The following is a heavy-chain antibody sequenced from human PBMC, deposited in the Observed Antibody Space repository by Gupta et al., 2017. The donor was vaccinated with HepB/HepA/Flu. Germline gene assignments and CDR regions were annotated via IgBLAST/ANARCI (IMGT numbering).Heavy chain of an antibody. D-gene: IGHD2-2*01. J-gene: IGHJ6*03. CDR2: IIPIFGTA. CDR1: GGTFSSYA. V-gene: IGHV1-69*01. Sequence: QVQLVQSGAEVKKPGSSVKVSCKASGGTFSSYAISWVRQAPGQGLEWMGGIIPIFGTANDAQKFQGRVTITADEYTSTAYMELSSLRSEDTAVYYCARDATRSPRAGYCSSTSGRGQDYYYYMDVWGKGTTVTVSS. CDR3: ARDATRSPRAGYCSSTSGRGQDYYYYMDV.